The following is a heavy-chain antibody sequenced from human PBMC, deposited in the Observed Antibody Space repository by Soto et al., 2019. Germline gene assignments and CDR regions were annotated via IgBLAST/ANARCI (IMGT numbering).Heavy chain of an antibody. CDR2: ISGSGGST. CDR3: AGETYYYDSSGYSTFDY. Sequence: GGSLRLSCAASGFTFSSYARSWVRQAPGKGLEWASAISGSGGSTYYADSVKGRFTISRDNSKNTLYLQMNSLRAEDTAVYYCAGETYYYDSSGYSTFDYWGQGTLVTVSS. D-gene: IGHD3-22*01. J-gene: IGHJ4*02. CDR1: GFTFSSYA. V-gene: IGHV3-23*01.